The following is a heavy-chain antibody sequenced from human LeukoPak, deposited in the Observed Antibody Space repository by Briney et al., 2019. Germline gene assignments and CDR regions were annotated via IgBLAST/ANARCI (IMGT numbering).Heavy chain of an antibody. J-gene: IGHJ4*02. Sequence: GGSLRLSCAASGFTFDDYAMHWVRQAPGKGLEWVSGISWNSGSIGYADSVKGRFTISRDNAKNSLYLQMNGLRAEDTALYYCAKDASFSSSWYYFDYWGQGTLVTVSS. D-gene: IGHD6-13*01. CDR1: GFTFDDYA. V-gene: IGHV3-9*01. CDR3: AKDASFSSSWYYFDY. CDR2: ISWNSGSI.